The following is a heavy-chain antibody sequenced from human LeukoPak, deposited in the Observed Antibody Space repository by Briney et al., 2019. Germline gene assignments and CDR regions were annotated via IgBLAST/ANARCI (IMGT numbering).Heavy chain of an antibody. Sequence: GGSLRPSCAASGFTFRNYAMSWVRQAPGRGLEWVSVISDSGGSTYYADSVKGRFTISRDNSKNTLCLQMSSLRAEDTAVYFCVRGYSFGPYGMDVWGQGTTVTVSS. D-gene: IGHD2-15*01. CDR2: ISDSGGST. CDR1: GFTFRNYA. CDR3: VRGYSFGPYGMDV. J-gene: IGHJ6*02. V-gene: IGHV3-23*01.